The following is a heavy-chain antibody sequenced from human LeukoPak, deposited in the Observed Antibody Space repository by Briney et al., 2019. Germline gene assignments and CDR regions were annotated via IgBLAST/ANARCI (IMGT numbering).Heavy chain of an antibody. CDR3: ARRWYYYGSGSPLDAFDI. J-gene: IGHJ3*02. Sequence: KPGESLKISCKGSGYSFTSYWIGWVCQMPGKGLEWMGIIYPGDSDTRYSPSFQGQVTISADKSISTAYLQWSSLKASDTAMYYCARRWYYYGSGSPLDAFDIWGQGTMVTVSS. V-gene: IGHV5-51*01. CDR2: IYPGDSDT. CDR1: GYSFTSYW. D-gene: IGHD3-10*01.